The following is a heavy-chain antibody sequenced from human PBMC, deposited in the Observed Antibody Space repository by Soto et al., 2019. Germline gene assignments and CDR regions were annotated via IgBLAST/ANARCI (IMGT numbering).Heavy chain of an antibody. CDR1: GYTFTSYG. CDR3: ARDGRALGGARLIDY. CDR2: ISAYNGNT. J-gene: IGHJ4*02. Sequence: QVQLVQSGAEVKKPGASVKVSCKASGYTFTSYGISWVRQAPGQGLEWMGWISAYNGNTNYAQKLQGRVTMTTDTSRSTGYMERRSLRSDDTAVYYCARDGRALGGARLIDYWGQGTLVTVSS. V-gene: IGHV1-18*01. D-gene: IGHD3-16*01.